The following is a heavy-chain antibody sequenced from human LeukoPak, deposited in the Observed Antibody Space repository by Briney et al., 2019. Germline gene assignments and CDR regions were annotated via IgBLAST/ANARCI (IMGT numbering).Heavy chain of an antibody. CDR2: IIPIFGTA. Sequence: SVKVSCKASGGTFSSYAISWVRQAPGQGLEWMGGIIPIFGTANYAQKFQSRVTITADKSTSTAYMELSSLRSEDTAVYYCARDRSSWFKWFDPWGQGTLVTVSS. CDR1: GGTFSSYA. CDR3: ARDRSSWFKWFDP. J-gene: IGHJ5*02. V-gene: IGHV1-69*06. D-gene: IGHD6-13*01.